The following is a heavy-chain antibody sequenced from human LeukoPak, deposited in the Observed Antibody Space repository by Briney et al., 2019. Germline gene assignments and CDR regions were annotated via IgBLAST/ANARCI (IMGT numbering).Heavy chain of an antibody. CDR3: ARIGYRGSSFDY. D-gene: IGHD6-6*01. J-gene: IGHJ4*02. V-gene: IGHV3-7*01. Sequence: PGGSLRLSCAASGFTFNNYWMSWVRQAPGVGLEWVANINQDGSTKYYVDSMKGRFTISRDNAKNSVYLQMNSLRAEDTAAYYCARIGYRGSSFDYWGQGTLVTASS. CDR2: INQDGSTK. CDR1: GFTFNNYW.